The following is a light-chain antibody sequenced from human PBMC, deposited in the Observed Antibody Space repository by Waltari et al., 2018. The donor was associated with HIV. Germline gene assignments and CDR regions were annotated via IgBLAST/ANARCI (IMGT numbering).Light chain of an antibody. J-gene: IGKJ5*01. CDR1: QDISNY. CDR3: QQYDNLPIT. V-gene: IGKV1-33*01. Sequence: DIQMTQSPSSLSASVGDRVTITCQASQDISNYLNWCQQKPGKAPKLLIYDASNLETGVPSRFSGSGSGTDFTFTISSLQPEDIATYYCQQYDNLPITFGQGTRLEIK. CDR2: DAS.